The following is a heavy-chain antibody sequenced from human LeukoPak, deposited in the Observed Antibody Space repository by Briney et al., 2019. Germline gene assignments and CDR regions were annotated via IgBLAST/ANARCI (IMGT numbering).Heavy chain of an antibody. D-gene: IGHD5-12*01. CDR1: GGSFSGYY. CDR3: ARVVSSGYDWFDY. V-gene: IGHV4-34*01. CDR2: INHSGST. J-gene: IGHJ4*02. Sequence: SETLSLTCAVYGGSFSGYYWSWIRQPPGKGLEWIGEINHSGSTNCNPSLKSRVTISVDTSKNQFSLKLSSVTAADTAVYYCARVVSSGYDWFDYWGQGTLVTVSS.